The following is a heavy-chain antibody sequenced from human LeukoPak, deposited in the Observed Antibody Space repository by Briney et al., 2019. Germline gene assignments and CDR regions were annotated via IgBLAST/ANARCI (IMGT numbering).Heavy chain of an antibody. J-gene: IGHJ6*03. V-gene: IGHV4-34*01. CDR2: INHSGST. Sequence: SETLSLTCAVYGGSFSGYYWSWIRQPPGKGLEWIGEINHSGSTNYNPSLKSRVTISVDTSKNQFSLKLISVTAADTAVYYCARGDEYYYYMDVWGKGTTVTISS. CDR1: GGSFSGYY. CDR3: ARGDEYYYYMDV.